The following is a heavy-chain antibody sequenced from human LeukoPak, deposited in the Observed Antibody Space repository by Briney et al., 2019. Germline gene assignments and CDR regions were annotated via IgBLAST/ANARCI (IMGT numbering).Heavy chain of an antibody. CDR3: AXLXAGCSGGSCYSGYFDY. CDR1: GGSISSYY. J-gene: IGHJ4*02. CDR2: IYTSGST. Sequence: SSETLSLTCTVSGGSISSYYWSWIRQPAGKGLEWIGRIYTSGSTNYNPSLKSRVTISVDTSKNQFSLKLSSVTAADTAVYYCAXLXAGCSGGSCYSGYFDYWGQGTLVTVSS. D-gene: IGHD2-15*01. V-gene: IGHV4-4*07.